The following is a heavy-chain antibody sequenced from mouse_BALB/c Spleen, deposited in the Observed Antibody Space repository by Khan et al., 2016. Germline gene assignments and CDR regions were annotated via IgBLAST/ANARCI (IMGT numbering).Heavy chain of an antibody. Sequence: QVQLQQSGPGLVQPSQSLSITCTVSGFSFTSYGVHWVRQSPGKGLEWLGVIWRGGSTDYNAAFMSRLSITKDNSKSQVFFKMNSLQADAPAIYXSAKNYYVISYFDSWGQGTTLTVSS. CDR1: GFSFTSYG. CDR3: AKNYYVISYFDS. V-gene: IGHV2-5*01. CDR2: IWRGGST. J-gene: IGHJ2*01. D-gene: IGHD1-1*01.